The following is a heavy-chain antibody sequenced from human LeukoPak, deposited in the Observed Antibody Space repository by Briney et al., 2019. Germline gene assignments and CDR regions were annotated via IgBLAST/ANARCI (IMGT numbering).Heavy chain of an antibody. V-gene: IGHV1-2*02. CDR1: GYTFTGYY. J-gene: IGHJ4*02. CDR3: ARDRPLDADDYYGFYYFDY. CDR2: INPNSVGT. D-gene: IGHD3-10*01. Sequence: GASVKVSCKASGYTFTGYYMHWVRQAPGQGLEWMGWINPNSVGTNHAQKFQGRVTMTRDTSISPAYMELSRLRSDDTAVYYCARDRPLDADDYYGFYYFDYWGQGTLVTVSS.